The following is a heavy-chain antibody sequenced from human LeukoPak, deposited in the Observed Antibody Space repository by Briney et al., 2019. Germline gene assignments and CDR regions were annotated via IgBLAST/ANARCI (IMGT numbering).Heavy chain of an antibody. CDR2: IRYDGSNK. V-gene: IGHV3-30*02. J-gene: IGHJ3*02. Sequence: GGSLRLSCAASGFTFSSYGMHWVRQAPGKGLEWVAFIRYDGSNKYYADSVKGRSTISRDNSKNTLYLQMNSLRAEDTAVYYCARPRYSLDAFDIWGQGTMVTVSS. D-gene: IGHD2-15*01. CDR1: GFTFSSYG. CDR3: ARPRYSLDAFDI.